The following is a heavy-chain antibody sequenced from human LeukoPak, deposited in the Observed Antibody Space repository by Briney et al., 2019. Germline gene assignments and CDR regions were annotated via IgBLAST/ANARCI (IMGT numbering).Heavy chain of an antibody. D-gene: IGHD3-22*01. V-gene: IGHV5-51*01. CDR2: IYPGDSDT. CDR3: ARLAYYYDSSGYYAPGYFDY. Sequence: GKSLKISCKGSGHSFTSYWIGWVRQMPGKGLEWMGIIYPGDSDTRYSPSFQGQVTISADKSISTAYLQWSSLKASDTAMYYCARLAYYYDSSGYYAPGYFDYWGQGTLVTVSS. J-gene: IGHJ4*02. CDR1: GHSFTSYW.